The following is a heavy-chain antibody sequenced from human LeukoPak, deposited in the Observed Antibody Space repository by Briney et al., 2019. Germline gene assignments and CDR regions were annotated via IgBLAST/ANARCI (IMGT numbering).Heavy chain of an antibody. CDR1: GFTFSSYS. CDR3: ASAGAYYYSMDV. CDR2: ISSSSSTI. J-gene: IGHJ6*03. V-gene: IGHV3-48*01. D-gene: IGHD7-27*01. Sequence: GGSLRLSCAASGFTFSSYSMNWVRLAPGKGLEWVSYISSSSSTINYADSVKGRFTISRDNARNSLYLQMNSLRAEDTAVYYCASAGAYYYSMDVWGKGTTVTVSS.